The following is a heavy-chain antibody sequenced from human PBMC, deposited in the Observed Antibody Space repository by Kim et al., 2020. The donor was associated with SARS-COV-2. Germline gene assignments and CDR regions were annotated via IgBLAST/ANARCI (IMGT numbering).Heavy chain of an antibody. J-gene: IGHJ5*02. V-gene: IGHV3-30*04. Sequence: GGSLRLSCAASGFTFSSYAMHWVRQAPGKGLEWVAVISYDGSNKYYADSVKGRFTISRDNSKNTLYLQMNSLRAEDTAVYYCARDLLYYGSGGNWFDPWGQGTLVTVSS. CDR3: ARDLLYYGSGGNWFDP. CDR1: GFTFSSYA. D-gene: IGHD3-10*01. CDR2: ISYDGSNK.